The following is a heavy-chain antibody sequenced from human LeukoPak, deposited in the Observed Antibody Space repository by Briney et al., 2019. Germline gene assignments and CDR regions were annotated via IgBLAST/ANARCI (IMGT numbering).Heavy chain of an antibody. J-gene: IGHJ4*02. D-gene: IGHD5-12*01. CDR2: TYYRSKWYN. CDR1: GDSVSSNSDT. Sequence: SQTLSLTCAISGDSVSSNSDTWNWIRQSPSRGLEWLGRTYYRSKWYNEYAVSVKSRITINPDTSKNHFSLQLNSVTPEDTAVYYCARRGQQVAFDYWGQGTLVTVSS. CDR3: ARRGQQVAFDY. V-gene: IGHV6-1*01.